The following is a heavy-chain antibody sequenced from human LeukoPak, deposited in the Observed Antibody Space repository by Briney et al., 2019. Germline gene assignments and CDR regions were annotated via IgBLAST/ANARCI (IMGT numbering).Heavy chain of an antibody. CDR3: AREVTVHDAFDV. CDR1: GGSIGFYF. V-gene: IGHV4-59*01. CDR2: IYYSGTT. J-gene: IGHJ3*01. D-gene: IGHD4-23*01. Sequence: SETLSLTCTVSGGSIGFYFWSWIRQPPGKGLEWIGYIYYSGTTNYNPSLKSRVTISVDTSKNQFSLKLSSVTAADTAIYYCAREVTVHDAFDVWGQGTMVTVSS.